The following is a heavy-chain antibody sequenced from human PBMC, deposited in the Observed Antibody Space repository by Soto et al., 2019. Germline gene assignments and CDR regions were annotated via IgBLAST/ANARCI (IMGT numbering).Heavy chain of an antibody. CDR1: GGTFSSYA. CDR2: IIPIFGTA. Sequence: GASVKVSCKASGGTFSSYAISWVRQAPGQGLEWMGGIIPIFGTANYAQKFQGRVTITADESTSTAYMELSSLRSEDTAVYYCARARDIVVIDDDDVFEIRGQRTMVTVSS. V-gene: IGHV1-69*13. CDR3: ARARDIVVIDDDDVFEI. J-gene: IGHJ3*02. D-gene: IGHD3-22*01.